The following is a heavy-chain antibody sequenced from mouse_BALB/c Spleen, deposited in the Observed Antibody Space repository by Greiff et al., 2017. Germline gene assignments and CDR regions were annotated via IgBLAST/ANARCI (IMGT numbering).Heavy chain of an antibody. D-gene: IGHD2-1*01. CDR3: ARRSYGNYPAWFAY. CDR1: GFTFSDYY. Sequence: DVKLVESGGGLVKPGGSLKLSCAASGFTFSDYYMYWVRQTPEKRLEWVATISDGGSYTYYPDSVKGRFTISRDNAKNNLYLQMSSLKSEDTAMYYCARRSYGNYPAWFAYWGQGTLVTVSA. CDR2: ISDGGSYT. J-gene: IGHJ3*01. V-gene: IGHV5-4*02.